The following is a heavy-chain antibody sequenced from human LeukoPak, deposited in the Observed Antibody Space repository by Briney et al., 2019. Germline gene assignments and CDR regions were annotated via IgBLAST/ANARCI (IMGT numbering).Heavy chain of an antibody. CDR1: GYTFTDYG. D-gene: IGHD7-27*01. J-gene: IGHJ5*02. V-gene: IGHV1-2*04. Sequence: ASVKVSCKASGYTFTDYGVHWMRQAPGQGLEWMGWINPNSGGTNYAQKFQGWVTMTRDTSISTAYMELSRLRSDDTAVYYCARDLNPTGAYNWFDPWGQGTLVTVSS. CDR2: INPNSGGT. CDR3: ARDLNPTGAYNWFDP.